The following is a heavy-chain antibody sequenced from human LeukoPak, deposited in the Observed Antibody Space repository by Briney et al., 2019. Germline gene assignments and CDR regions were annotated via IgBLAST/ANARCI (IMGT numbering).Heavy chain of an antibody. V-gene: IGHV3-23*01. J-gene: IGHJ4*02. Sequence: GGSLRLSCAASGSTFSSYAMSWVRQAPGKGLEGVSGISANGDTTKYADSVKGRFTISRDNSKNTVFLQMNSLRADDTAVYYCAKEGRIAAGTGDYFDCWGQGTLVTVSS. CDR1: GSTFSSYA. CDR2: ISANGDTT. CDR3: AKEGRIAAGTGDYFDC. D-gene: IGHD6-13*01.